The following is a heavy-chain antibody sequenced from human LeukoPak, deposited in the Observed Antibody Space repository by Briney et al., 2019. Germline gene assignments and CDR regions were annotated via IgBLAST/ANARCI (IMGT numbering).Heavy chain of an antibody. D-gene: IGHD3-22*01. J-gene: IGHJ4*02. CDR2: IYYDGST. Sequence: SQTLSLTCTVSGGSISSSGNYWSWIRQHPGKGLEWIVYIYYDGSTYSNPSLKSRVAISVDTSKNQFSLKLSSVTAADTAVYYCSRVGSGYYNSVHSGLDYWGQGTLVTVSS. CDR3: SRVGSGYYNSVHSGLDY. CDR1: GGSISSSGNY. V-gene: IGHV4-31*03.